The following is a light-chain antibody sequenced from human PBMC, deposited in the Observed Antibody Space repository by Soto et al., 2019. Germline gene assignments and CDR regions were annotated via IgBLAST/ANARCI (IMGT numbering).Light chain of an antibody. Sequence: DIPMTQSPSSLSASVGDRVTITCRASQSISTYLSWFQQRPGKAPNLLISAASTLQSGVPSRFSGSGSGTDFTLTITSLQPEDFATYYCQQSYTTPLTFGGGTKVEI. J-gene: IGKJ4*01. CDR1: QSISTY. CDR2: AAS. CDR3: QQSYTTPLT. V-gene: IGKV1-39*01.